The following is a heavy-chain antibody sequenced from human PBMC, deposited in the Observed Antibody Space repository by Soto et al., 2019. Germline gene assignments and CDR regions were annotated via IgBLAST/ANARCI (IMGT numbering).Heavy chain of an antibody. Sequence: QVPLQHSGPGLVKPSDTLSLPCSVSCGSIRSYNWSWIRQSPEKGLEWIGYFYHSGNSNYNPSLKSRVPISVDTAKNQRSVSLRSVTAADTAVYVCARISSVYTYGYVNGGLDVWGQGTTVTVSS. CDR1: CGSIRSYN. CDR2: FYHSGNS. J-gene: IGHJ6*02. V-gene: IGHV4-59*01. CDR3: ARISSVYTYGYVNGGLDV. D-gene: IGHD5-18*01.